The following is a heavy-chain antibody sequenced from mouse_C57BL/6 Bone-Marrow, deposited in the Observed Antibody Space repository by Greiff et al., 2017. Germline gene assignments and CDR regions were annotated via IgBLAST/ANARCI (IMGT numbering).Heavy chain of an antibody. D-gene: IGHD1-1*01. CDR1: GYSITSGYY. CDR3: ARSLLLRGGDFYLDY. V-gene: IGHV3-6*01. J-gene: IGHJ2*01. CDR2: ISYDGSN. Sequence: ESGPGLVQPSQSLSLTCSVTGYSITSGYYWNWIRQFPGNKLEWMGYISYDGSNNYNPSLKNRCTITRNTSKNQFFLKLHSVTTEDTATYYCARSLLLRGGDFYLDYWGQGTTLTVSS.